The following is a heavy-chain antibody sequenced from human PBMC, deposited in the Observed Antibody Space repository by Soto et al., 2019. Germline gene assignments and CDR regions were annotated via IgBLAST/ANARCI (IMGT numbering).Heavy chain of an antibody. CDR2: ITGGSETI. CDR1: GFNFSPYS. V-gene: IGHV3-48*04. CDR3: ARELDGIDV. J-gene: IGHJ6*02. Sequence: PGGSLRLSCAASGFNFSPYSMNWVRQTPGKRLEWLSYITGGSETISYADSVQGRFTISRDNAKNSLYLQMNSLRVEDTAIYYCARELDGIDVWGQGTTVTVSS.